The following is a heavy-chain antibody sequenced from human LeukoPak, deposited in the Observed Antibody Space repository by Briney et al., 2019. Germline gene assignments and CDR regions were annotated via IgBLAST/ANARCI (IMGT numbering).Heavy chain of an antibody. J-gene: IGHJ4*02. V-gene: IGHV3-7*02. D-gene: IGHD3-22*01. CDR3: ARQYSYDSSGYYPWDY. CDR1: GFTFSSYW. Sequence: GGSLRLSCAASGFTFSSYWMSWVRQAPGKGLEWVANIKQDGGEKYYVDSVKGRFTISRDNAENTLYLQMNSLRAEDTAMYYCARQYSYDSSGYYPWDYWGQGTLVTVSS. CDR2: IKQDGGEK.